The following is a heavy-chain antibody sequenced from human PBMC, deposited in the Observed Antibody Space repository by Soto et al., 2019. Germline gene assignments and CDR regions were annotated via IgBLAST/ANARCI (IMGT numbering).Heavy chain of an antibody. CDR1: GFSLSAYGLR. Sequence: SVPTLVNPTQTLTLTCSFSGFSLSAYGLRVIWFRQPPGETLEWLALIHWNDDKRYSPYLKSRLTITKDTSKNQVVLTLTNLDPLDTGTYFCAHTKDSSGFLTSWGQGILVTVSS. CDR2: IHWNDDK. V-gene: IGHV2-5*01. D-gene: IGHD3-22*01. CDR3: AHTKDSSGFLTS. J-gene: IGHJ5*02.